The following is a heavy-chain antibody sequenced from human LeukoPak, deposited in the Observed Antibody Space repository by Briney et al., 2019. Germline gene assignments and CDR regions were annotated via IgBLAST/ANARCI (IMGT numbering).Heavy chain of an antibody. D-gene: IGHD1-14*01. Sequence: GGSLRLSCAASGFTFSSYAMSWVRQAPGKGLEWVSAISGSGGSTYYADSVKGRFPISRDNSRNTLYLQMYSLRAEDTAVYYCARRDHLNAFDIWGQRTMVTVSS. V-gene: IGHV3-23*01. CDR1: GFTFSSYA. J-gene: IGHJ3*02. CDR3: ARRDHLNAFDI. CDR2: ISGSGGST.